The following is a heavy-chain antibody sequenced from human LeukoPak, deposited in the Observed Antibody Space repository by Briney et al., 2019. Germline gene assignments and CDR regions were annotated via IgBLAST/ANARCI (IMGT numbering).Heavy chain of an antibody. CDR1: GGSISSGDYY. J-gene: IGHJ4*02. Sequence: PSQTLSLTCTVSGGSISSGDYYWSWIRQPPGKGLEWIGYIYYSGSTYYNPSLKSRVTISVDTSKNQFSLKLSSVTAADTAVYYCARYQFSDSGSYFYPIDYWGQGTLVTVSS. V-gene: IGHV4-30-4*01. CDR3: ARYQFSDSGSYFYPIDY. D-gene: IGHD1-26*01. CDR2: IYYSGST.